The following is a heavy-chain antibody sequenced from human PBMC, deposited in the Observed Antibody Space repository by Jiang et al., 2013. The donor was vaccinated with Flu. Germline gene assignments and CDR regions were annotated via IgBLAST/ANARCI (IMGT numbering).Heavy chain of an antibody. Sequence: YHSGSTNYNPSLKSRVTISVDKSKNQFSLKLSSVTAADTAVYYCARYLTAFDYWGQGTLVTVSS. CDR2: YHSGST. D-gene: IGHD2-21*02. V-gene: IGHV4-4*02. CDR3: ARYLTAFDY. J-gene: IGHJ4*02.